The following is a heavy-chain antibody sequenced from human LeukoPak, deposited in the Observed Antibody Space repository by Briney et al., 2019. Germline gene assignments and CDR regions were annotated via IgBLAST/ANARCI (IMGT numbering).Heavy chain of an antibody. CDR3: ARRAYNWGAFDI. Sequence: GGSLRLSCAGSGFTFSNYAMSWVRQAPGKGLEWVSTLSPSGADTYYADSVKGRFTISRDISKNTLYLQMNSLRAEDTAVYYCARRAYNWGAFDIWGQGTMVTVSS. D-gene: IGHD5-24*01. V-gene: IGHV3-23*01. CDR1: GFTFSNYA. CDR2: LSPSGADT. J-gene: IGHJ3*02.